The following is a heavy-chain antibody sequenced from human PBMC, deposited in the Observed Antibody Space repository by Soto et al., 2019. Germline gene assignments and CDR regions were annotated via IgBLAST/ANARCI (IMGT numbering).Heavy chain of an antibody. J-gene: IGHJ6*03. CDR2: IYYSGST. Sequence: SETLSLTCTVSGGSISSYYWSWIRQTPGKGLEWIGYIYYSGSTNYNPSLKSRVTISVDTSKNQFSLKLSSVTAADTAVYYCARWGTYYDFWSGYSHYYYMDVWGKGTTVT. CDR1: GGSISSYY. V-gene: IGHV4-59*01. D-gene: IGHD3-3*01. CDR3: ARWGTYYDFWSGYSHYYYMDV.